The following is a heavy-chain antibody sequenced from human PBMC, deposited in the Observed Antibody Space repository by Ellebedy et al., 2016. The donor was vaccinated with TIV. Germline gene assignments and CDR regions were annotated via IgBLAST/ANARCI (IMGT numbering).Heavy chain of an antibody. V-gene: IGHV3-9*01. CDR2: ISWNSGSI. CDR1: GFTFDDYA. Sequence: SLKISCAASGFTFDDYAMHWVRQAPGKGLEWVSGISWNSGSIGYADSVKGRFTISRDNAKNSLYLQMNSLRAEDTALYYCAKDKGYQDGYNLGFDYWGQGTLVTVSS. D-gene: IGHD5-24*01. J-gene: IGHJ4*02. CDR3: AKDKGYQDGYNLGFDY.